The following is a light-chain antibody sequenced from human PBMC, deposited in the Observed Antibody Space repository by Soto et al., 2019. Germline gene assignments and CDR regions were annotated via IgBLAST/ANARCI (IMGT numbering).Light chain of an antibody. J-gene: IGKJ5*01. CDR3: QQYDTSPIT. V-gene: IGKV3-20*01. CDR1: QSVGSAY. Sequence: ESVLTQSPGTLSLSPGERATLSCRASQSVGSAYLAWYQQRPGQAPRLLIYGGSSRATGIPDRFSGRGSGTDFSLTISRLEPEDFALYYRQQYDTSPITFGQGTRLEIK. CDR2: GGS.